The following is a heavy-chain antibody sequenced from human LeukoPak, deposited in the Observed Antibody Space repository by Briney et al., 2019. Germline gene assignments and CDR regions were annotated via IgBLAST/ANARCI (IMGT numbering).Heavy chain of an antibody. CDR2: INPNSGGT. V-gene: IGHV1-2*02. CDR1: GYTFTGYF. Sequence: GASVKVSCKASGYTFTGYFMHWVRQAPGQGLEWMGWINPNSGGTNYAQKFQGRVTMTRDTSISTAYMELSRLRSDDTAVYYCARDLAGVTPFWSGYYDLNYFDYWGQGTLVTVSS. D-gene: IGHD3-3*01. CDR3: ARDLAGVTPFWSGYYDLNYFDY. J-gene: IGHJ4*02.